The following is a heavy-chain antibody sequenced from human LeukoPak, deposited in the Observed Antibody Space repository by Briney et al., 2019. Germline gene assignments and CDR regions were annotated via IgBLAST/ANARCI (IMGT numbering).Heavy chain of an antibody. D-gene: IGHD2-2*01. Sequence: GGSLRLSCVGSGFTFSSYHMNWVRQAPGKGLEWVSYISSSSSTIYYADSVKGRFTISKDNAKNTVYLQMNNLRAEDTAVYYCVSFYETYWGRGTLVTVSS. CDR3: VSFYETY. CDR2: ISSSSSTI. CDR1: GFTFSSYH. V-gene: IGHV3-48*04. J-gene: IGHJ4*02.